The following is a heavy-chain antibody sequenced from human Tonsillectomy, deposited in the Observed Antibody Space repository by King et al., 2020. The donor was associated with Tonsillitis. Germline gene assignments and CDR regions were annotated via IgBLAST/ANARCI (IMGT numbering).Heavy chain of an antibody. V-gene: IGHV3-74*01. CDR2: IDFDGSDT. CDR1: GFTFSSYW. J-gene: IGHJ2*01. CDR3: ARGTSSGWYWYFDL. D-gene: IGHD6-19*01. Sequence: VQLVESGGNLVQPGGSLRLSCAASGFTFSSYWMHWVRQAPGKGLMWVSRIDFDGSDTSYADSVKGRFTISRDNAKNTLYLQMNSLRAEDKAVYYCARGTSSGWYWYFDLWGRGTLVTVSS.